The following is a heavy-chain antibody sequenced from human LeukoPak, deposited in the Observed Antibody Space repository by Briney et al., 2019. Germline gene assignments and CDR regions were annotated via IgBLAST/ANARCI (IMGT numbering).Heavy chain of an antibody. J-gene: IGHJ4*02. CDR1: GFTFSSDW. Sequence: GGSLRLSCAVSGFTFSSDWISWGRQAPGKGLGWVADIKKDGRENYYVDAVKGRFTISRDNAKPLLYLQMNSLRAEDTAVYYCARDLSGIAGYTYGRGIDYWGQGTLVTVSS. V-gene: IGHV3-7*01. CDR2: IKKDGREN. D-gene: IGHD5-18*01. CDR3: ARDLSGIAGYTYGRGIDY.